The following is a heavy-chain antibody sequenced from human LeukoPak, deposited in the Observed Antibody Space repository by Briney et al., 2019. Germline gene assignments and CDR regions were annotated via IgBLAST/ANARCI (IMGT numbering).Heavy chain of an antibody. V-gene: IGHV5-51*01. Sequence: GESLKISCKGPGYSFTSYWIGWVRQMPGKGLEWMGIIYPGDSDTRYSPSFQGQVTISADKSISTAFLQWSSLKASDTAMYYCARSRVEGGVGLEWPNPSKPFDIWGQGTMVTVSS. CDR3: ARSRVEGGVGLEWPNPSKPFDI. D-gene: IGHD3-3*01. CDR1: GYSFTSYW. J-gene: IGHJ3*02. CDR2: IYPGDSDT.